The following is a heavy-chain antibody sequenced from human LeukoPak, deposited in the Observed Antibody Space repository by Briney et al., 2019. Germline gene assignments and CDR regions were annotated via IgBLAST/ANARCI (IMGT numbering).Heavy chain of an antibody. CDR1: GGSISSYY. V-gene: IGHV4-4*07. D-gene: IGHD2-2*01. Sequence: SETLSLTCTVSGGSISSYYWSWIRQPAGKGLEWIGRIYTSGSTNYNPPLKSRVTMSVDTSKNQFSLKLSSVTAADTAVYYCAREDGDCSSTSCYYNWFDPWGQGTLVTVSS. CDR3: AREDGDCSSTSCYYNWFDP. J-gene: IGHJ5*02. CDR2: IYTSGST.